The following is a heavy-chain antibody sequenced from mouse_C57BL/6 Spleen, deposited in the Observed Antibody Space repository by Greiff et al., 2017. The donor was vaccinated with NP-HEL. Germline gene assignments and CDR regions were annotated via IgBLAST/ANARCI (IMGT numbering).Heavy chain of an antibody. J-gene: IGHJ2*01. D-gene: IGHD2-4*01. CDR1: GYTFTSYT. CDR2: INPSRGYT. CDR3: ARQHDYDVSHLDY. Sequence: VQLQQSGAELARPGASVKMSCKASGYTFTSYTMHWVKQRPGQGLEWIGYINPSRGYTKYNQKFKDKATLTADKSSSTAYMQLSSLTSEDSAVYYCARQHDYDVSHLDYWGQGTTLTVSS. V-gene: IGHV1-4*01.